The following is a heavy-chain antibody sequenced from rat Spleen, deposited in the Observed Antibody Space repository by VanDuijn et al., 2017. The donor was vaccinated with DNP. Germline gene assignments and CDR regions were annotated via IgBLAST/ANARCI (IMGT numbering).Heavy chain of an antibody. CDR1: GFTFSHYY. Sequence: EVQLVESGGGLVQPGKSLKLSCAASGFTFSHYYMAWVRQAPTKGLEWVAYIRYDGGTTKYGDSVKGRFTISRDNAKNTLYLQMNSLRSEDMATYYCVRWNSGHFDYWGQGVMVTVSS. D-gene: IGHD4-3*01. V-gene: IGHV5-22*01. CDR2: IRYDGGTT. CDR3: VRWNSGHFDY. J-gene: IGHJ2*01.